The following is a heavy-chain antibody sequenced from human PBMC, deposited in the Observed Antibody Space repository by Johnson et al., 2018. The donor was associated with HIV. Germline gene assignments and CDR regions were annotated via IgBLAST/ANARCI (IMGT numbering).Heavy chain of an antibody. V-gene: IGHV3-30*02. D-gene: IGHD5-24*01. Sequence: QVQLVESGGGVVQPGGSLRLSCAASGFTFSSYGMHWVRQAPGKGLEWVAFIRYDGSNRYYADSVKGRFTISRDNSMNTLYLQMNSLRAEDTAVYYCARGEMATTYHAAFDIWGQGTMVTVSS. CDR3: ARGEMATTYHAAFDI. J-gene: IGHJ3*02. CDR1: GFTFSSYG. CDR2: IRYDGSNR.